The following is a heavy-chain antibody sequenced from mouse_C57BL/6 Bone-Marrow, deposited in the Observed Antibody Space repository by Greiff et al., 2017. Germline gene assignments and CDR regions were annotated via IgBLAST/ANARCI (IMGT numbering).Heavy chain of an antibody. Sequence: EVQLQQSVAELVRPGASVKLSCTASGFNIKNTYMHWVKQRPEQGLEWIGRIDPANGNTKYAPKFQGKATITADTSSNTAYLQLSSLTSEDTAIYYGDRLDTTVVAAPYFDYWGQGTTLTVSS. CDR2: IDPANGNT. V-gene: IGHV14-3*01. CDR3: DRLDTTVVAAPYFDY. D-gene: IGHD1-1*01. J-gene: IGHJ2*01. CDR1: GFNIKNTY.